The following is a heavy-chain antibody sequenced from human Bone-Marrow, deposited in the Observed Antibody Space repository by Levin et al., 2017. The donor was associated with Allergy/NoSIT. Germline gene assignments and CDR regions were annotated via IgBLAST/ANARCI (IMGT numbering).Heavy chain of an antibody. V-gene: IGHV1-69*06. D-gene: IGHD4-17*01. J-gene: IGHJ3*02. CDR1: GGTFGNHE. CDR3: ARRLGADAFDM. CDR2: IIPMFGTA. Sequence: KISCKASGGTFGNHEISWVRQAPGQGLEWLGGIIPMFGTAIYARKFQGRVTITADKSTSAAYMALSSLKHDDTAFYYCARRLGADAFDMWGVGTMVTVSS.